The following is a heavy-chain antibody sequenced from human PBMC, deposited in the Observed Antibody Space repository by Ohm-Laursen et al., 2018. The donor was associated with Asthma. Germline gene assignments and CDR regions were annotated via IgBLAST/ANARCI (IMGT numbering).Heavy chain of an antibody. CDR3: ACISGVVDDY. J-gene: IGHJ4*02. D-gene: IGHD3-3*02. Sequence: SLRLSCAASGFTFRSYAMHWVRQAPGKGLEWVAVGGSYYDGGLKYYADSVKGRFTISRDNSKNTLYLQMNSLRAEDTAVYYCACISGVVDDYWGQGTLVTVSS. CDR1: GFTFRSYA. V-gene: IGHV3-30-3*01. CDR2: GGSYYDGGLK.